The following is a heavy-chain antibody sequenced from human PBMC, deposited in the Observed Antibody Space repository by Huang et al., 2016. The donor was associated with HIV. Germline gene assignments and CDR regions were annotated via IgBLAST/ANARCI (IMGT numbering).Heavy chain of an antibody. J-gene: IGHJ3*02. D-gene: IGHD2-21*01. Sequence: QVQLVQSGAEVKKPGASVKVSCKVSGYTLTELSIHWVRQDPVKGLEWMGGFAPEHGETIYAQNVQGRVTMTEDTSTDTAYMELHSLRPEDTAVYYCAAGYDTYYDIWGQGTMVIASS. V-gene: IGHV1-24*01. CDR1: GYTLTELS. CDR2: FAPEHGET. CDR3: AAGYDTYYDI.